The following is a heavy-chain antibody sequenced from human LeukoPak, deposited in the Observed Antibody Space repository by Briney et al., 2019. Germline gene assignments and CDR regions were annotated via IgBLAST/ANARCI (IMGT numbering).Heavy chain of an antibody. D-gene: IGHD3-9*01. CDR2: ISYDGSNK. J-gene: IGHJ4*02. CDR1: GFTFSSYG. Sequence: GGSLRLSCAASGFTFSSYGMHWVRQAPGKGLEGVAVISYDGSNKYYADYVKGRFTISRDNSKNTLYLQMNSLRAEDTAVYYCAKDLYLTGYSFDYWGQGTLVTVSS. CDR3: AKDLYLTGYSFDY. V-gene: IGHV3-30*18.